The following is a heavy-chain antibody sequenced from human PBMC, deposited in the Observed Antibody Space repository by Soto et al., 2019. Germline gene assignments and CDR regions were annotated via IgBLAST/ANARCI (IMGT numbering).Heavy chain of an antibody. V-gene: IGHV5-10-1*01. CDR1: GYTFTNYW. CDR2: LDPRDSFT. Sequence: GESLKISCKGSGYTFTNYWISWVRQTPGKGLEWMGRLDPRDSFTSHSPAFQGHVTISTDKSITTAYLQWSSLKGSDTAIYYCATQKSAVTHAFDIWGPGTLLTVS. D-gene: IGHD4-17*01. CDR3: ATQKSAVTHAFDI. J-gene: IGHJ3*02.